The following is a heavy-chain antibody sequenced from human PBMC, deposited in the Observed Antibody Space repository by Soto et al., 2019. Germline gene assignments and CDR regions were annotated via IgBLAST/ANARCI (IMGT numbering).Heavy chain of an antibody. D-gene: IGHD2-21*01. Sequence: GXSLILSCAASGFTFSNYDMHCVRQATGKGLEWLSTISTAGNTYSPGSVKGRFTISRENAKNSLYLQMNSLRVDDTAVYYCARGRDSGLYYFDYWGQGTLVTVSS. J-gene: IGHJ4*02. CDR2: ISTAGNT. CDR3: ARGRDSGLYYFDY. CDR1: GFTFSNYD. V-gene: IGHV3-13*01.